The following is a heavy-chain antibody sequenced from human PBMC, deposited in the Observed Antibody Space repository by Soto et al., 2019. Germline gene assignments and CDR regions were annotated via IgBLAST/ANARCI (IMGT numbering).Heavy chain of an antibody. V-gene: IGHV4-59*01. CDR1: GDCISSYS. CDR2: IYYSGST. D-gene: IGHD2-2*01. CDR3: ARGRPQKGGYCTSTSCYSYYYYYMDV. Sequence: SETLSLNCPVSGDCISSYSWSWIRQPPGKGLEWIGYIYYSGSTNYNPSLKSRVTISVDTSKNQFSLKLSSVTAADTAVYYCARGRPQKGGYCTSTSCYSYYYYYMDVGGKGTTVNVSS. J-gene: IGHJ6*03.